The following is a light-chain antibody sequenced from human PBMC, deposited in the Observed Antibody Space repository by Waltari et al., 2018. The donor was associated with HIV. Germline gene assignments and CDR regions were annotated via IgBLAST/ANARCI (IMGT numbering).Light chain of an antibody. CDR3: QAWDSSTVV. J-gene: IGLJ2*01. Sequence: SYELTQPPSVSVSPGQTASITSSGDKLGDKYACWYQQKPGQSPVLVIYQDSKRPSGIPERFSGSNSWNTATLTISGTQTLDEADYSFQAWDSSTVVFGGGTKLTVL. CDR2: QDS. CDR1: KLGDKY. V-gene: IGLV3-1*01.